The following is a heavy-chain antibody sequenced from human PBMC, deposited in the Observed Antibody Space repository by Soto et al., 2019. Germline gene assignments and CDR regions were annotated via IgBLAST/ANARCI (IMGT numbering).Heavy chain of an antibody. Sequence: QVQLVQSGAEVKKRGASVKVSCKASGYTFTSYYMHWVRQAPGQGLEWMGIINPSGGSTSYAPKFQGRVTMTRDTSTSTVYMELSSLRSEDTAVYYCTRVYSWEGVFDYWGQGTLVTVSS. J-gene: IGHJ4*02. CDR1: GYTFTSYY. V-gene: IGHV1-46*01. D-gene: IGHD1-26*01. CDR2: INPSGGST. CDR3: TRVYSWEGVFDY.